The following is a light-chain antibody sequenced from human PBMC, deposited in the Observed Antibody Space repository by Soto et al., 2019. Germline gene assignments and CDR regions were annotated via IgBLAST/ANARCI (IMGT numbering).Light chain of an antibody. Sequence: QSALTQPASVSGSPGQSITISCTGTSIDVGGYNYVSWYQQHPGKAPKLMIYDVSNRPSGVSNRFSGSKSGNTASLTISGLQAEDEADYYCSSYTSSSKVFGTGTRSPS. J-gene: IGLJ1*01. CDR2: DVS. V-gene: IGLV2-14*01. CDR3: SSYTSSSKV. CDR1: SIDVGGYNY.